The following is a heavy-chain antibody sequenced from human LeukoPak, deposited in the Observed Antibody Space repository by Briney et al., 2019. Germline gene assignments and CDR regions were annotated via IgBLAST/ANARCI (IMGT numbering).Heavy chain of an antibody. J-gene: IGHJ6*04. D-gene: IGHD3-10*01. CDR3: ARDSMVRGVIIPTGYYGMDV. CDR1: VYTFTSYY. CDR2: INPSGGST. Sequence: GASVKVSCKASVYTFTSYYMHWVRQAPGQGLEWMGIINPSGGSTSYAQKFQGRVTMTRDTSTSTVYMELSSLRSEDTAVYYCARDSMVRGVIIPTGYYGMDVWGKGTTVTVSS. V-gene: IGHV1-46*01.